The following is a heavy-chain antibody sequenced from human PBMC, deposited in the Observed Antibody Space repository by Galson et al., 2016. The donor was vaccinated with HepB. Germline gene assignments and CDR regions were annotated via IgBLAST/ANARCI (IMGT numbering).Heavy chain of an antibody. Sequence: SLRLSCAASGSTFSSYWMNWVRQAPGKGLVWVSRINNDGSNTTYADSVKGRFTISRDNAKNTLYLQMNSLRAEDTAVYYCARPGYCSGSSCYVPFDIWGQGTMATVSS. CDR1: GSTFSSYW. J-gene: IGHJ3*02. CDR3: ARPGYCSGSSCYVPFDI. D-gene: IGHD2-15*01. V-gene: IGHV3-74*03. CDR2: INNDGSNT.